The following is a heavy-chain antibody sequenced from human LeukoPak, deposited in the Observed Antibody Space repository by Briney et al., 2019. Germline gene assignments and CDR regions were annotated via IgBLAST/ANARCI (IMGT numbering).Heavy chain of an antibody. J-gene: IGHJ4*02. Sequence: ASVKVSCKGSGYTFTDYYIHWVRQAPGQGLEWMGWVYPKSGVTSYAQKFQGRVTMTRDKSINTAYMELSRLRSDDTAVYYCARIPFSDFDFWGQGTLVTVTS. CDR1: GYTFTDYY. CDR2: VYPKSGVT. V-gene: IGHV1-2*02. D-gene: IGHD3-3*02. CDR3: ARIPFSDFDF.